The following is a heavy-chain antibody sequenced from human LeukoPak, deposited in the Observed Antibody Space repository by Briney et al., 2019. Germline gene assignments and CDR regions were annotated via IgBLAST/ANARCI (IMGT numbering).Heavy chain of an antibody. CDR1: GGSISSYY. D-gene: IGHD6-19*01. J-gene: IGHJ4*02. CDR2: IYTSGST. V-gene: IGHV4-4*07. CDR3: ARLSSSGWYASFAY. Sequence: SETLSLTCTVSGGSISSYYWRWLRQPAGKGLEWIGRIYTSGSTNYNPSLKRRVTISVDTSKNQFSLKRSSATAADTAVYYCARLSSSGWYASFAYWGQGTLVTVSS.